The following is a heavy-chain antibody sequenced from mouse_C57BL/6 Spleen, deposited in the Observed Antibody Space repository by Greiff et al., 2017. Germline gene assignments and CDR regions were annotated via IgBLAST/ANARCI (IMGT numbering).Heavy chain of an antibody. CDR3: ARSRSNYAMDY. Sequence: VQLQQSGPELVKPGASVKISCKASGYTFTDYYMNWVKQSHGKSLEWIGDINPNNGGTSYNQKFKGKATLTVDKSSSTAYMELRSLTSEDSAVYYCARSRSNYAMDYWGQGTSVTVSS. CDR1: GYTFTDYY. CDR2: INPNNGGT. J-gene: IGHJ4*01. V-gene: IGHV1-26*01.